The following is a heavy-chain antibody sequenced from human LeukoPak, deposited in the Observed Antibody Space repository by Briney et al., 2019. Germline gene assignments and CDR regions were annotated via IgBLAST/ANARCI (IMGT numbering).Heavy chain of an antibody. V-gene: IGHV3-23*01. CDR2: ISGSGGST. D-gene: IGHD5-12*01. CDR3: AKGGYDAYYYYMDV. J-gene: IGHJ6*03. CDR1: GFTFDSYL. Sequence: GGSLRLSCAASGFTFDSYLMSWVRQAPGKGLEWVSSISGSGGSTYYADSVKGRFTISRDNSKNTLYLQMNSLRAEDTAIYYCAKGGYDAYYYYMDVWGKGTTVTVSS.